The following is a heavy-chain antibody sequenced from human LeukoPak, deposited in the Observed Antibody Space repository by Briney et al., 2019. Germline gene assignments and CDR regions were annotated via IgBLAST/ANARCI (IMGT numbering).Heavy chain of an antibody. D-gene: IGHD2-15*01. Sequence: SETLSLTCTVSGGSISGFYWSWIRQPPGKGLEWIGYIFNSGCTNYNPSLKSRVTISVDTSKNQISLKLSSVTAADTAEYYCARVGYCTGGSCYSDYLYGMDVWGQGTPVTVSS. J-gene: IGHJ6*02. CDR1: GGSISGFY. V-gene: IGHV4-59*01. CDR2: IFNSGCT. CDR3: ARVGYCTGGSCYSDYLYGMDV.